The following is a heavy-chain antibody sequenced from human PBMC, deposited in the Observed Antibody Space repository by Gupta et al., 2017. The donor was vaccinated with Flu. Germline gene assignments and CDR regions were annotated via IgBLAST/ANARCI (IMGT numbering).Heavy chain of an antibody. CDR3: ARADGDATFNV. J-gene: IGHJ3*01. CDR1: GYTFTNYY. V-gene: IGHV1-46*01. D-gene: IGHD2-21*02. Sequence: QVQLLQSGAEVKKPGASTKISCKTSGYTFTNYYIHWVRQAPGQGLEWMGVINPSGGGAWYTQRFQDRVTMTKDTSTSTVYMDLSSLRSEDTAIYYCARADGDATFNVWGQGTMVTVSS. CDR2: INPSGGGA.